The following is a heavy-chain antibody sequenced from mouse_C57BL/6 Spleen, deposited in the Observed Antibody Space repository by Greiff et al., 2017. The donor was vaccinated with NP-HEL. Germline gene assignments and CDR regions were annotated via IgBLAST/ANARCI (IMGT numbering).Heavy chain of an antibody. CDR2: INPNNGGT. D-gene: IGHD2-2*01. CDR3: ARRGLRRGFDY. V-gene: IGHV1-26*01. J-gene: IGHJ2*01. Sequence: EVQLQQSGPELVKPGASVKISCKASGYTFTDYYMNWVKQSHGKSLEWIGDINPNNGGTSYNQKFKGKATLTVDKSSSTAYMELRSLTSEDSAVYYCARRGLRRGFDYWGQGTTLTVAS. CDR1: GYTFTDYY.